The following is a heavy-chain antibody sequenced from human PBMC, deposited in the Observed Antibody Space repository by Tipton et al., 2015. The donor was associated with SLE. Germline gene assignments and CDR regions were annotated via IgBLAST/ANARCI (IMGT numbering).Heavy chain of an antibody. Sequence: PGLVKPSETLSLICAVSGYSFSSGYYWAWIRQSPGKGLEWIGSIYHSGSTFYYPSLKSRVTISVDTSKNQFSLKLSSVIAADTAVYYCARDNGDSFDYWGQGTLVTVSS. CDR3: ARDNGDSFDY. CDR1: GYSFSSGYY. V-gene: IGHV4-38-2*02. CDR2: IYHSGST. J-gene: IGHJ4*02. D-gene: IGHD2-8*01.